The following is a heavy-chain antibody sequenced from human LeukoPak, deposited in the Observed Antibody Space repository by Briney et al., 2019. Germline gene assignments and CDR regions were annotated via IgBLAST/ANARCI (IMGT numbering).Heavy chain of an antibody. D-gene: IGHD3-22*01. J-gene: IGHJ4*02. V-gene: IGHV3-20*01. CDR3: ARVQGHYYDSSGPPYFDY. CDR1: GFTFDDYG. CDR2: INWNGGST. Sequence: PGGSLRLSCAASGFTFDDYGMSWVRQAPGKGLELVSGINWNGGSTGYADSVKGRFTISRDNAKNSLYLQMNSLRAEDTALYHCARVQGHYYDSSGPPYFDYWGQGTLVTVSS.